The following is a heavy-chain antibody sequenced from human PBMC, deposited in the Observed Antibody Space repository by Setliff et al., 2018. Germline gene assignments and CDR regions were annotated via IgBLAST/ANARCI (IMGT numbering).Heavy chain of an antibody. Sequence: PGGSLRLSCAASGFTFSSYSMNWVRQAPGKGLEWVSSISSSSSYIYYADSVKGRFTISRDNAKNSLYLQMNSLRAEDTAVYYCARATAPIVVKDAFDIWGQGTMVTVS. CDR3: ARATAPIVVKDAFDI. D-gene: IGHD3-22*01. V-gene: IGHV3-21*01. CDR2: ISSSSSYI. J-gene: IGHJ3*02. CDR1: GFTFSSYS.